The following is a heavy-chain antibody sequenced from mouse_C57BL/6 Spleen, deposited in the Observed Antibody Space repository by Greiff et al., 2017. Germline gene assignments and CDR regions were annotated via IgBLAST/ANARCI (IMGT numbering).Heavy chain of an antibody. CDR2: INPSSGYT. V-gene: IGHV1-4*01. D-gene: IGHD1-1*01. CDR1: GYTFTSYT. CDR3: ASTVVPNWFAY. Sequence: QVQLQQSGAELARPGASVKMSCKASGYTFTSYTMHWVKQRPGQGLEWIGYINPSSGYTKYNQKFKDKATLTADKSSSTAYMQLSSLTSEDSAVYYCASTVVPNWFAYWGQGTLVTVSA. J-gene: IGHJ3*01.